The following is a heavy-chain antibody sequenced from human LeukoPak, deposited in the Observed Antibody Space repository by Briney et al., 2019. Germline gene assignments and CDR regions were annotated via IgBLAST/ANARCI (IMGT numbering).Heavy chain of an antibody. CDR1: GGSISSYY. V-gene: IGHV4-4*07. Sequence: SETLSLTCTVSGGSISSYYWSWIRQPAGKGLEWIGRIYTSGSTNYNPSLKSRVTMSVDTSKNQFSLKLSSVTAADTAVYYCARVMATITGYYYYMDVWGKGTTVTISS. J-gene: IGHJ6*03. CDR3: ARVMATITGYYYYMDV. D-gene: IGHD5-24*01. CDR2: IYTSGST.